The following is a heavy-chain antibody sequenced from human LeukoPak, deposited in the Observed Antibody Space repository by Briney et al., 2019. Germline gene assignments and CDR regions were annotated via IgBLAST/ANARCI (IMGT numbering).Heavy chain of an antibody. D-gene: IGHD5-12*01. CDR2: IYYSGST. Sequence: SETLSLTCTVSGGSISSYYWSWIRQPPGKGLEWIGYIYYSGSTTDNPYLKSRVTILVDTSKNQSSLKLISVPAADTAVYYCARGRSGYEHYWGQGTLVTVSS. V-gene: IGHV4-59*01. CDR3: ARGRSGYEHY. J-gene: IGHJ4*02. CDR1: GGSISSYY.